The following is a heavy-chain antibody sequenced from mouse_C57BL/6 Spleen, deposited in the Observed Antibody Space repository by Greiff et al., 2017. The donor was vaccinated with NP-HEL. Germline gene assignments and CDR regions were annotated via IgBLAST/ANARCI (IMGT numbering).Heavy chain of an antibody. CDR2: IYPGDGDT. J-gene: IGHJ1*03. CDR3: ARYRTGTHFDV. CDR1: GYAFSSSW. D-gene: IGHD4-1*01. Sequence: VQLQQSGPELVKPGASVKISCKASGYAFSSSWMNWVKQRPGKGLEWIGRIYPGDGDTNYNGKFKGKATLTADKSSSTAYMQLSSLTSEDSAVYFCARYRTGTHFDVWGTGTTVTVSS. V-gene: IGHV1-82*01.